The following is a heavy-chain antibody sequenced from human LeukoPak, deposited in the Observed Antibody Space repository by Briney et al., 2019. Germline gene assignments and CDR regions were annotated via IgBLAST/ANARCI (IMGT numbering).Heavy chain of an antibody. CDR3: AKELSAQGFADY. Sequence: PGGSLRLSCAASEFTVSTNYMNWVRQAPGKGLEWVSLMYPDGTAYYADSVKGRFTVSRDNSKNTVFLQMNSLRVEDTAVYYCAKELSAQGFADYWGQGTLVTVSS. CDR2: MYPDGTA. D-gene: IGHD3-10*01. CDR1: EFTVSTNY. V-gene: IGHV3-66*01. J-gene: IGHJ4*02.